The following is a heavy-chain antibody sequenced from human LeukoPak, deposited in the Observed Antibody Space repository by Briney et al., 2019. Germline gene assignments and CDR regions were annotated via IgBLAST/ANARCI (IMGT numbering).Heavy chain of an antibody. V-gene: IGHV1-2*02. J-gene: IGHJ4*02. Sequence: GASVKVSSKASGYVFTGYYMHWVRQAPGQGLEWMGWINPKNGGANYAQKFQGRVTMTRDTTISTAYMELSSLRSDDTAVYYCARDGNFDYWGQGTLVTVSS. D-gene: IGHD1-1*01. CDR1: GYVFTGYY. CDR3: ARDGNFDY. CDR2: INPKNGGA.